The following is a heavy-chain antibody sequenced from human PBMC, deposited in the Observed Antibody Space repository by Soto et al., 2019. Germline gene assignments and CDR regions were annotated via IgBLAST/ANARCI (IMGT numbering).Heavy chain of an antibody. CDR2: ARNKANSYTT. V-gene: IGHV3-72*01. D-gene: IGHD3-10*01. Sequence: EVQVVESGGGLVQPGGSLRPSCAASGFIFTNHYMDWVRQAPGKGVEWVDRARNKANSYTTDYAASVKGRFTISRDDSKKAVFLQIDRLKIEDTAFYYCGRVAVRGVKHNRSDPWGQGTLVTVAS. CDR1: GFIFTNHY. CDR3: GRVAVRGVKHNRSDP. J-gene: IGHJ5*02.